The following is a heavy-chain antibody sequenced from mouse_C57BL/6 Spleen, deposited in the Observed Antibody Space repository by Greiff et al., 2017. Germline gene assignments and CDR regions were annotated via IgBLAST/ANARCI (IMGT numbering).Heavy chain of an antibody. CDR2: IDPSDSYT. D-gene: IGHD2-2*01. J-gene: IGHJ4*01. V-gene: IGHV1-59*01. CDR3: ARSGIWLRRDYYAMDY. CDR1: GYTFTSYW. Sequence: QVQLQQSGAELVRPGTSVKLSCKASGYTFTSYWMHWVKQRPGQGLEWIGVIDPSDSYTNYNQKFKGKATLTVDTSSSTAYMQLSSLTSEDSAVYYCARSGIWLRRDYYAMDYWGQGTSVTVSS.